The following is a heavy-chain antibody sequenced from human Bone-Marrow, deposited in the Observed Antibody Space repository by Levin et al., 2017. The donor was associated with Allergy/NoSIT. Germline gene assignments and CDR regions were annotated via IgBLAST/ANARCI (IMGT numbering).Heavy chain of an antibody. Sequence: PSETLSLTCALYGGSFSGHYWAWIRQPPGRGLEWIGEINHRGYATYNPSLMGRGAMSVDMSKRQASLTLTSLSAADTGVYYCARGGIAAGTTFDVWGQGTAVTVSS. CDR2: INHRGYA. CDR1: GGSFSGHY. D-gene: IGHD1-14*01. J-gene: IGHJ3*01. V-gene: IGHV4-34*01. CDR3: ARGGIAAGTTFDV.